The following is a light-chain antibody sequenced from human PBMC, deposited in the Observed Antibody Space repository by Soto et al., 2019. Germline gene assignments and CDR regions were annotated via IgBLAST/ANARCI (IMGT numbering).Light chain of an antibody. J-gene: IGKJ5*01. CDR1: QGISSW. V-gene: IGKV1-12*01. CDR3: QQRSNWPPTT. CDR2: AAS. Sequence: DVQRTQSPSSVSASVGDRVTIPCRASQGISSWLAWYQQKPGKAPKLLIYAASSLQSGVPSRFSGSGSGTDFTLTISSLEPEDFAVYYCQQRSNWPPTTFGQGTLLEIK.